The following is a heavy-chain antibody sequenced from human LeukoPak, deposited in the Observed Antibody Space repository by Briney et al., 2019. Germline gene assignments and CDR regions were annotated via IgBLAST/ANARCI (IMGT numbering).Heavy chain of an antibody. CDR3: ARALLAWMPTMAADY. CDR2: IYHSGST. D-gene: IGHD5-12*01. Sequence: PSETLSLTCTVSGDSISPYYWSWIRQPPGKGLEWIGYIYHSGSTNYKSSLKNRVTISVDTSKNQFSLKLRFVTAADTAVYYCARALLAWMPTMAADYWGQGTLVTVSS. J-gene: IGHJ4*02. V-gene: IGHV4-59*01. CDR1: GDSISPYY.